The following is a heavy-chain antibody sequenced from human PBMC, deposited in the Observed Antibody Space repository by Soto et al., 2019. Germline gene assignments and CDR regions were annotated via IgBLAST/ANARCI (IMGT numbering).Heavy chain of an antibody. D-gene: IGHD5-18*01. CDR3: ARRYGSCFDY. Sequence: PSETLSLTCAVSGVSISSGGYSWSWIRQPPGKGLEWIGYIYHSGSTYYNPSLKSRVTISVDTSKNQFSLKLSSVTAADTAMYYCARRYGSCFDYWGQGILVTVSS. J-gene: IGHJ4*02. V-gene: IGHV4-30-2*01. CDR1: GVSISSGGYS. CDR2: IYHSGST.